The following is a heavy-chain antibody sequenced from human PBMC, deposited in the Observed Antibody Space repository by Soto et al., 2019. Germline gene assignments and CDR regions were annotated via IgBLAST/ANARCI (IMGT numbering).Heavy chain of an antibody. D-gene: IGHD2-2*01. CDR3: ARHVTSAGYYYAMAV. Sequence: QVQLVQSGAAVKKTGSSVKDYCKASGGTFSSYAICWVRQAPGQGLEWMGGIIPIFGTANYAQKFQGRVTITSDESTSTAYMELSSLRSEDTAVEDCARHVTSAGYYYAMAVWGQANTVPVSS. CDR1: GGTFSSYA. V-gene: IGHV1-69*05. J-gene: IGHJ6*02. CDR2: IIPIFGTA.